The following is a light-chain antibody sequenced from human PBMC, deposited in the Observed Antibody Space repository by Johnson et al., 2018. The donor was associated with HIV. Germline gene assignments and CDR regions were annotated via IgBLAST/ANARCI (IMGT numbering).Light chain of an antibody. CDR1: RSNIGDNF. J-gene: IGLJ1*01. CDR3: GTWDSSLSGYV. V-gene: IGLV1-51*01. Sequence: QPVLTQPPSVSAAPGHKVTISCSGNRSNIGDNFVSWYQHLPGTAPKLLVYDNSKRPSGIPDRFSATKSGTSATLGITGLQTGDEADYYCGTWDSSLSGYVFGTGTTITVL. CDR2: DNS.